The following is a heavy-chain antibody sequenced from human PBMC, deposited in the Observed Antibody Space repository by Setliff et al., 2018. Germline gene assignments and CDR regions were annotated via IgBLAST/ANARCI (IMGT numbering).Heavy chain of an antibody. CDR3: ARGGTFRYFDY. V-gene: IGHV4-38-2*01. J-gene: IGHJ4*02. CDR2: IHHSGKA. CDR1: GFSISSGYY. Sequence: SETLSLTCAVSGFSISSGYYWGWIRQPPGKGLEWIVNIHHSGKAYYNPSLKSRVTVSVDTSKNQFSLRLISVTAADTAVYYCARGGTFRYFDYWGQGTPVTVSS. D-gene: IGHD2-15*01.